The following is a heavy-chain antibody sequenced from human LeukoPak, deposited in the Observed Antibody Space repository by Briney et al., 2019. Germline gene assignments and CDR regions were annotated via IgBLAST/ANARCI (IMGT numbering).Heavy chain of an antibody. CDR2: INPNSGGT. D-gene: IGHD6-19*01. CDR1: GYTFTGYY. Sequence: GASVKVSCKASGYTFTGYYMHWVRQAPGQGLEWMGWINPNSGGTNYAQKFQGRVTMTRDTSISTAYMELSRLRSDDTAVYYCAVGSPDSSGRFDYWGQGTLVTVSS. J-gene: IGHJ4*02. V-gene: IGHV1-2*02. CDR3: AVGSPDSSGRFDY.